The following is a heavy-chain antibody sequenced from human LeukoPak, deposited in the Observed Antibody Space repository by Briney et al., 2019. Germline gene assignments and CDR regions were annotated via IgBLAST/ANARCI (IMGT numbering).Heavy chain of an antibody. Sequence: PGRSLRLSCAASGFTFSSYGMHWVRQAPGKGLEWVAVIWYDGSNKYYVDSVKGRFTISRDNSKNTLHLQTNSLRAEDTAVYYCARGGIGTYYYDSSGYPSGFDIWGQGTMVTVSS. CDR3: ARGGIGTYYYDSSGYPSGFDI. J-gene: IGHJ3*02. V-gene: IGHV3-33*01. CDR1: GFTFSSYG. D-gene: IGHD3-22*01. CDR2: IWYDGSNK.